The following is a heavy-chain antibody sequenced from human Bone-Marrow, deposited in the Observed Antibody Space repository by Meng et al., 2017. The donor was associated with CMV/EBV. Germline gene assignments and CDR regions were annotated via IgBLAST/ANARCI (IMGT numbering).Heavy chain of an antibody. V-gene: IGHV4-34*01. CDR3: ARGFFSNWFDP. CDR2: INHSGST. CDR1: GGSFSGYY. Sequence: GSLRLSCAVYGGSFSGYYWSWIRQPPGKGLEWIGEINHSGSTNYNPSLKSRVTISVDTSKNQFSLKLSSVTAADTAVYYCARGFFSNWFDPWGQGTLVTGSS. J-gene: IGHJ5*02.